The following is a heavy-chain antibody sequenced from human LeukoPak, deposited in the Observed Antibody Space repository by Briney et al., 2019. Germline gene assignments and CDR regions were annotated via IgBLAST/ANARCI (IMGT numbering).Heavy chain of an antibody. J-gene: IGHJ4*02. D-gene: IGHD5-18*01. CDR2: IYTSGST. Sequence: SETLSLTCTVSGGSISSYYWSWIRQPAGKGLEWIGRIYTSGSTNYNPSLKSRVTISVDTSKNQFSLKLSSVTAADTAVYYCARVVRRVQYSYAPGSFDYWGQGTLVTVSS. V-gene: IGHV4-4*07. CDR1: GGSISSYY. CDR3: ARVVRRVQYSYAPGSFDY.